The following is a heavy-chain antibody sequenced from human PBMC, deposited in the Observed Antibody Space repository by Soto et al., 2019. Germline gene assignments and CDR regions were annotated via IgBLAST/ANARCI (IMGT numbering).Heavy chain of an antibody. CDR1: GGSFSGYY. CDR3: ARSVGGWFGDREYYYYMDV. V-gene: IGHV4-34*01. D-gene: IGHD3-10*01. J-gene: IGHJ6*03. CDR2: INHSGST. Sequence: SETLSLTCAVYGGSFSGYYWSWIRQPPGKGLEWIGEINHSGSTNYNPSLKSRVTISVDTSKNQFSLKLSSVTAADTAVYYCARSVGGWFGDREYYYYMDVWGKGTTVTVSS.